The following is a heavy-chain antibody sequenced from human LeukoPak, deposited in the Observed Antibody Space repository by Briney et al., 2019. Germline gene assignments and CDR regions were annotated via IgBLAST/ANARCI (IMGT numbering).Heavy chain of an antibody. CDR2: INSDGSIT. D-gene: IGHD1-26*01. V-gene: IGHV3-74*01. CDR1: GLTFSRRW. J-gene: IGHJ4*01. CDR3: ARGPDHGGSYYHD. Sequence: GGSLRLSCSASGLTFSRRWMSWVRQAPGKGLVWVSRINSDGSITQYADSVRGRFTISRDNAKNTLFLQMNSLRVEDTAVYYCARGPDHGGSYYHDWGQGILVTVSS.